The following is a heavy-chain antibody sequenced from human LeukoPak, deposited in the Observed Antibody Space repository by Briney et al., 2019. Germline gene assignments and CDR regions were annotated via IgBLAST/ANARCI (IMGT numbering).Heavy chain of an antibody. CDR1: GFTFSNAW. CDR2: INHSGST. J-gene: IGHJ4*02. Sequence: GSLRLSCAASGFTFSNAWMSWIRQPPGKGLEWIGEINHSGSTNYNPSLKSRVTISVDTSKNQFSLKLSSVTAADTAVYYCARGRRLLDYWGQGTLVTVSS. CDR3: ARGRRLLDY. V-gene: IGHV4-34*01. D-gene: IGHD3-22*01.